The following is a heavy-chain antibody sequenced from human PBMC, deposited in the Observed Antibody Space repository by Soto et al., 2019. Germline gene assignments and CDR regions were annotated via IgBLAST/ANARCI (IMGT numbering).Heavy chain of an antibody. J-gene: IGHJ6*02. CDR2: IKQDGSEK. CDR1: GFTFSSYW. CDR3: ARDRMSSGWWNYYYYYGMDV. Sequence: GGSLRLSCAAPGFTFSSYWMSWVRQAPGKGLEWVANIKQDGSEKYYVDSVKGRFTISRDNAKNSLYLQMNSLRAEDTAVYYCARDRMSSGWWNYYYYYGMDVWGQGTTVTVSS. D-gene: IGHD6-19*01. V-gene: IGHV3-7*01.